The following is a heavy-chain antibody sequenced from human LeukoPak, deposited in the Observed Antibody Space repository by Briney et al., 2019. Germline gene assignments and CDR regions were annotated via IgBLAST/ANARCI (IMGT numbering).Heavy chain of an antibody. Sequence: ASVKVSCKVSGYTLTELSMHWVRQAPGKGLEWMGGFDPEDGETIYAQKFQGRVTMTEDTSTDTAYMELSSLRSEDTAVYYCATQLHSSWLPNWFDPWGQGTLVTVSS. CDR3: ATQLHSSWLPNWFDP. CDR2: FDPEDGET. V-gene: IGHV1-24*01. D-gene: IGHD6-13*01. CDR1: GYTLTELS. J-gene: IGHJ5*02.